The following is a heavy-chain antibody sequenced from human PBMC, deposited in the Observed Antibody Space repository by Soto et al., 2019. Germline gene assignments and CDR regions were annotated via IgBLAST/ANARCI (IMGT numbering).Heavy chain of an antibody. V-gene: IGHV3-53*01. Sequence: EVQLVESGGGLIQPGGSLRLSCAVSGFTVSNNYMSWVRQAPGKGLEGVSVIYSGGYTAYGDSVKGRFTISRDNSKNNLFIQKNSLGADAAGVFYWARQPGGGGYWGQRTLVTVSS. J-gene: IGHJ4*02. D-gene: IGHD3-10*01. CDR3: ARQPGGGGY. CDR1: GFTVSNNY. CDR2: IYSGGYT.